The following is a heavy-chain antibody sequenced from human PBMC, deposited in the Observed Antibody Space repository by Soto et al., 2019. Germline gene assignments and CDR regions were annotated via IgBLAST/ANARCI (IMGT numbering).Heavy chain of an antibody. Sequence: QVQLVQSGAEVKKPGASVKVSCKASGYTFTSYDINWVRQATGQGLEWMGWMNPNSGNTGYAQKFQGRVTMTRKTSISTAYMELSSLRSEDTAAYYCARGRYCSGCSCYPRGDDYWGQGTLVTVSS. J-gene: IGHJ4*02. CDR3: ARGRYCSGCSCYPRGDDY. D-gene: IGHD2-15*01. CDR2: MNPNSGNT. V-gene: IGHV1-8*01. CDR1: GYTFTSYD.